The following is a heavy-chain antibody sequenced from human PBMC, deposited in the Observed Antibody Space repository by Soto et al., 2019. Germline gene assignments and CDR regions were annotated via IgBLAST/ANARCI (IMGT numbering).Heavy chain of an antibody. J-gene: IGHJ4*02. CDR2: IYWDDDK. V-gene: IGHV2-5*02. CDR1: GFSLDTWGVG. Sequence: QITLKESGPTLVRPTQTLTLTCTVSGFSLDTWGVGVGWIRQSPGKAPEWLARIYWDDDKRYSPSLKNRLTSTQYTSTSPVVLTLTNMDPVDAVTYYCARALGSWGSYYFDHWGQGTLVTVSS. D-gene: IGHD3-16*01. CDR3: ARALGSWGSYYFDH.